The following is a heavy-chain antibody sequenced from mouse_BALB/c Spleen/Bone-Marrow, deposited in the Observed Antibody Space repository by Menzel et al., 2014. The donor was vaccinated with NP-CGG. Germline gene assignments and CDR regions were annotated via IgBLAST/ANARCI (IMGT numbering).Heavy chain of an antibody. CDR2: INPSNGVT. Sequence: VQLQQSRAELVKPGASVKLSCKVSGYTFTNYYVYWAKQRPGQGLEWIREINPSNGVTNFNEKFMIKATLTVDSSSSTAYMHLSSLTSEDSAVYYCTRSGFYGYGTYFDVWGAGTTVTVSS. CDR3: TRSGFYGYGTYFDV. V-gene: IGHV1S81*02. D-gene: IGHD1-2*01. J-gene: IGHJ1*01. CDR1: GYTFTNYY.